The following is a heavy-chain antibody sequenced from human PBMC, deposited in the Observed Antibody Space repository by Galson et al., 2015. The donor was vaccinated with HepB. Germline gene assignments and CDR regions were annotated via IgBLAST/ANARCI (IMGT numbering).Heavy chain of an antibody. Sequence: SVKVSCKASGYTFTSYGISWVRQAPGQGLEWMGWIGAYNGKTNYAQKLQGRVTMTTDTSTTTAYMELRSLRSDDTAVYYCGRSSSSSGRWFDPWGQGTLVTVSS. V-gene: IGHV1-18*04. CDR3: GRSSSSSGRWFDP. CDR2: IGAYNGKT. D-gene: IGHD6-6*01. CDR1: GYTFTSYG. J-gene: IGHJ5*02.